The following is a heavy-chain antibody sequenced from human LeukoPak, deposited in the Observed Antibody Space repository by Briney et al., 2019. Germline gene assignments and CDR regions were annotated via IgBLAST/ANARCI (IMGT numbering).Heavy chain of an antibody. CDR1: AFTFSNYW. CDR3: ARDRGYSTFDY. J-gene: IGHJ4*02. CDR2: IKEDGSEI. Sequence: GRSLRLSCAASAFTFSNYWMSWVRQAPGKGREWVANIKEDGSEINYVDSVKGRFTISRDNAKNSLYLQMNSLRVDDTAVYYCARDRGYSTFDYWGQGTLVTVSS. D-gene: IGHD4-23*01. V-gene: IGHV3-7*01.